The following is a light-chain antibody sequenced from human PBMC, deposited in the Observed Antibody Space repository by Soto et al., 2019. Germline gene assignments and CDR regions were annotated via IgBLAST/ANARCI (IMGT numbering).Light chain of an antibody. CDR3: SSYTGSSINTWV. V-gene: IGLV2-14*01. J-gene: IGLJ3*02. Sequence: QSALTQPASVSGSPGQSITISCTGTSGDVGGYNYVSWYQQYPGKAPKLMIYEVTNRPPGVSNRFSGSKSGNTASLTISGLQAEDEADYYCSSYTGSSINTWVFGGGTKLTVL. CDR2: EVT. CDR1: SGDVGGYNY.